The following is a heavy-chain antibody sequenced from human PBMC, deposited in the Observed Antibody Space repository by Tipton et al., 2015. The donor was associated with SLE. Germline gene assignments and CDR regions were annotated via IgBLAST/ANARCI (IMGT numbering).Heavy chain of an antibody. Sequence: GSLRLSCAASGFTVSDNYMTWVRQAPGKGLEWVSIIYSGGSAYYADSVKGRFTISRDNSKNTLYLQMNSLRTDETAVYYCARVSIVVDYYYYYYMDVWGKGTTVIVSS. V-gene: IGHV3-66*02. D-gene: IGHD2-15*01. CDR1: GFTVSDNY. CDR2: IYSGGSA. CDR3: ARVSIVVDYYYYYYMDV. J-gene: IGHJ6*03.